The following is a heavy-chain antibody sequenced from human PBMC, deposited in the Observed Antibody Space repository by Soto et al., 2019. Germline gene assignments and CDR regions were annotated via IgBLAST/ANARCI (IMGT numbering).Heavy chain of an antibody. CDR1: GYTFTSYA. J-gene: IGHJ5*02. Sequence: ASVKVSCKASGYTFTSYAMHWVRQAPGQRLEWMGWINAGNGNTKYSQKFQGRVTITRDTSASTAYMELSSLRSEDTAVYHCARVPYSSSWLPAARYNWFDPWGQGTRVTVSS. V-gene: IGHV1-3*01. CDR3: ARVPYSSSWLPAARYNWFDP. D-gene: IGHD6-13*01. CDR2: INAGNGNT.